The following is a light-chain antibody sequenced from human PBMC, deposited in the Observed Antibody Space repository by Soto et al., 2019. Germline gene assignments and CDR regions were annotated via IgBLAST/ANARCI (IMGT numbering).Light chain of an antibody. J-gene: IGLJ1*01. CDR1: SSDVGGYNY. V-gene: IGLV2-14*01. Sequence: QSALTQPASVSGSPGQSITISCTGTSSDVGGYNYVSWYHQHPGKAPKLMIYDVSNRPSGVSNRFSGSESGNTASLTLSGLQAEDEADYYCRSYTGSSTGYVFGTGTKLTVL. CDR2: DVS. CDR3: RSYTGSSTGYV.